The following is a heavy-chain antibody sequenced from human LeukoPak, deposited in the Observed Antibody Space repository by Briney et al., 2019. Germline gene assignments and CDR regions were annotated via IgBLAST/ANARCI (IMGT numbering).Heavy chain of an antibody. V-gene: IGHV1-2*02. CDR1: GYTFTGYY. J-gene: IGHJ4*02. D-gene: IGHD3-9*01. CDR3: ARIAGSRLGAQGY. Sequence: ASVKVSCKASGYTFTGYYMHWVRQAPGQGLEWMGWINPNSGGTNYAQKFQGRVTMTRDTSISTAYMELSRLRADDTAVYYCARIAGSRLGAQGYWGQGTLVTVSP. CDR2: INPNSGGT.